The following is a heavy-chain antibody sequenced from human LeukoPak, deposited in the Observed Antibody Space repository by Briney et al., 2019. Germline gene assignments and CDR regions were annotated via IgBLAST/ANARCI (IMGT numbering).Heavy chain of an antibody. J-gene: IGHJ3*02. D-gene: IGHD6-13*01. CDR1: GGSFSGYY. V-gene: IGHV4-34*01. CDR2: INHSGST. Sequence: SETLSLTCAVYGGSFSGYYWSWIRQPPGKGLEWIGEINHSGSTNYNPSLKSRVTISVDTSKNQFSLKLSSVTAADTAVYYCARASSWYSAFDIWGQGTMDTVSS. CDR3: ARASSWYSAFDI.